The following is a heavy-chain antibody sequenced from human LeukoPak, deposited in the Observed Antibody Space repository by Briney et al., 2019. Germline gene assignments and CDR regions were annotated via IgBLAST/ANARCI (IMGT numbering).Heavy chain of an antibody. D-gene: IGHD3-10*01. V-gene: IGHV4-39*01. CDR1: GGSISSSSYY. CDR2: IYYSGNT. Sequence: SSETLSLTCTVSGGSISSSSYYWGWIRQPPGKGLEWIGSIYYSGNTYYNPSLKSRVTISVDTSKNQFSLKLSSVTAADTAVYYCARLGEFGSYHFDYWGQGTLVTVSS. CDR3: ARLGEFGSYHFDY. J-gene: IGHJ4*02.